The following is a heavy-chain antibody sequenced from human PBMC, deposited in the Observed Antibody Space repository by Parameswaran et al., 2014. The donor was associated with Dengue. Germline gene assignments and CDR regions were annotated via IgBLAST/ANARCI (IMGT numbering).Heavy chain of an antibody. CDR3: ARGVVVVPAAIRYYYYYMDV. Sequence: VRQAPGKGLEWVSYISSSGSTIYYADSVKGRFTISRDNAKNSLYLQMNSLRAEDTAVYYCARGVVVVPAAIRYYYYYMDVWGKGTTVTVSS. CDR2: ISSSGSTI. V-gene: IGHV3-48*03. D-gene: IGHD2-2*01. J-gene: IGHJ6*03.